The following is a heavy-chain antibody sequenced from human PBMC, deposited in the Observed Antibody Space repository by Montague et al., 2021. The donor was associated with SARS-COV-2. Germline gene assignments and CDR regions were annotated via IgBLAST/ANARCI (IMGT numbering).Heavy chain of an antibody. V-gene: IGHV4-4*07. CDR2: IYTSGST. Sequence: SETLSLTCTVSGGSISSYYWNWIRQSSGKGLEWIGRIYTSGSTNXDPSLKSRVTMSVDTSKNQFSLKLSSVTAADTAVYYCARGALFYDSSGYYSDAFDIWGQGIMVTVSS. CDR3: ARGALFYDSSGYYSDAFDI. J-gene: IGHJ3*02. D-gene: IGHD3-22*01. CDR1: GGSISSYY.